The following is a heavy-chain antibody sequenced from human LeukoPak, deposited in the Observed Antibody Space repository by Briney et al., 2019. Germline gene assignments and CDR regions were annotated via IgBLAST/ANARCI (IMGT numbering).Heavy chain of an antibody. D-gene: IGHD3-22*01. CDR2: ISGSGGST. J-gene: IGHJ4*02. CDR1: GLTFSSYA. V-gene: IGHV3-23*01. Sequence: GGSLRLSCAASGLTFSSYAMSWVRQAPGKGLEWVSAISGSGGSTYYADSVKGRFTISRDNSKNTLYLQMSSLRAEDTAVYYCAKDRGDSGGYPLFDYWGQGTLVTVSS. CDR3: AKDRGDSGGYPLFDY.